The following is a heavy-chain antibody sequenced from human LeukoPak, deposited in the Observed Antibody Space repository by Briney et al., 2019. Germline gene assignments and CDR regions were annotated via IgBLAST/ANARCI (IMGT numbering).Heavy chain of an antibody. CDR2: IRQDGSEK. Sequence: PGGSLRLSCAASGFTFSTYWMSWVRQAPGKGLEWVANIRQDGSEKFNVDSVKGRFTVSRDDSKDSLYLQMHTLRAEDTAVYYCARIDGPTVFTYYMDLWGKGTTVTVAS. J-gene: IGHJ6*03. CDR1: GFTFSTYW. D-gene: IGHD3-16*01. V-gene: IGHV3-7*01. CDR3: ARIDGPTVFTYYMDL.